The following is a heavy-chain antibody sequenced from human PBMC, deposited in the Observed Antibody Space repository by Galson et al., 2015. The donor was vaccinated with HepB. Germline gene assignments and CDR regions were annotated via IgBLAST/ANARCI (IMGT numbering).Heavy chain of an antibody. CDR1: GFTFSSYW. D-gene: IGHD6-13*01. J-gene: IGHJ5*02. CDR3: ARDRVVAGGGDWFDP. CDR2: IKEDGSEK. Sequence: SLRLSCAASGFTFSSYWMSWVRQAPGKGLEWVANIKEDGSEKYYVDSVKGRFTISRDNAKNSLYPQMNSLRAEDTAVYYCARDRVVAGGGDWFDPWGQGTLVTVSS. V-gene: IGHV3-7*01.